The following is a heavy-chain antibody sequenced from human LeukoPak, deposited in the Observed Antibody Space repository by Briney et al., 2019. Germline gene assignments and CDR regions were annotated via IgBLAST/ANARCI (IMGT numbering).Heavy chain of an antibody. CDR2: IYHSGST. J-gene: IGHJ4*02. Sequence: SETLSLTCTVSGYSISSGYYWGWIRQPPGKGLEWIGSIYHSGSTYYNPSLKSRVTISVDTSKNQFSLKLSSVTAADTAVYYCARADCSSTSCYGRLIDYWGQGTLVTVSS. D-gene: IGHD2-2*01. CDR1: GYSISSGYY. CDR3: ARADCSSTSCYGRLIDY. V-gene: IGHV4-38-2*02.